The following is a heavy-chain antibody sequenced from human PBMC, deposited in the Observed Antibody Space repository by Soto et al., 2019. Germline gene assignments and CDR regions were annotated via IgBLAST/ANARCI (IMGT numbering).Heavy chain of an antibody. J-gene: IGHJ5*02. Sequence: GSLRLSCAASGFTFSSYDMHWVRQATGKGLEWVSAIGTAGDTYYPGSVKGRFTISRENAKNSLYLQMNSLRAEDTAVYYCARAQRFLETNWFDPWGQGPLVTVSS. D-gene: IGHD3-3*01. CDR1: GFTFSSYD. CDR3: ARAQRFLETNWFDP. V-gene: IGHV3-13*01. CDR2: IGTAGDT.